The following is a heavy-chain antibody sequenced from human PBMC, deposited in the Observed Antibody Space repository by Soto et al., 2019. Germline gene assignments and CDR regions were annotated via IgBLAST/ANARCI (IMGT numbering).Heavy chain of an antibody. CDR3: ARINITSGIDY. Sequence: QITLKESGPTLVKPTQTLTLTCTFSGFSLSTSGVGVGWIRQPPGKALEWLALIYWDDDKRYSPSLKSRLTITKDTSKNQGVFTMTNMDPVDTATYYCARINITSGIDYWGQGTLVTVSS. CDR1: GFSLSTSGVG. CDR2: IYWDDDK. D-gene: IGHD3-10*01. J-gene: IGHJ4*02. V-gene: IGHV2-5*02.